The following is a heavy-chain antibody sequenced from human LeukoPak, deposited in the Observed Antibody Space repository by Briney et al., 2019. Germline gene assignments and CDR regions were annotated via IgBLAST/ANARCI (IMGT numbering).Heavy chain of an antibody. V-gene: IGHV3-7*03. CDR2: IKQDGSEE. CDR1: GFTFSSYW. CDR3: AGGLLEAQGWLQWLGTVYSMDV. D-gene: IGHD5-24*01. Sequence: PGGSLRLSCAASGFTFSSYWMSWVRQAPGKGLEWVANIKQDGSEEKYVDSVKGRFSISRDNAKNSLYLQMNSLRVDDTAVYYCAGGLLEAQGWLQWLGTVYSMDVWGQGTPVTVSS. J-gene: IGHJ6*02.